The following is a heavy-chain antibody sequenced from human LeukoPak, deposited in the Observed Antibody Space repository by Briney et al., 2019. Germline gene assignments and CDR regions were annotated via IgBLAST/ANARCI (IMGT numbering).Heavy chain of an antibody. CDR1: GGSLSGYY. D-gene: IGHD2-15*01. CDR2: INHSGST. Sequence: SETLSLTCAVYGGSLSGYYWSWIRQPPGKGLEWIGEINHSGSTNYNPSLESRVTISVDTSKNQFSLKLSSVTAADTAVYYCAREDQDQPFDYWGQGTLVTVPS. CDR3: AREDQDQPFDY. J-gene: IGHJ4*02. V-gene: IGHV4-34*01.